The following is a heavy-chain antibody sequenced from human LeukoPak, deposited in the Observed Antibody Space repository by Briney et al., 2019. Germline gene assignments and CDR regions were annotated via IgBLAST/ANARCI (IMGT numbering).Heavy chain of an antibody. Sequence: GGSLRLSCAASGFTFSSYGMSWVRQAPGKGLEWVASISSSSPYIYYTGSVKGRFTISRDNAKNSLYLQMNSLRAEDTAVYYCAGLYSRVGPFDYWGQGTLVTVSS. V-gene: IGHV3-21*01. D-gene: IGHD5-18*01. CDR2: ISSSSPYI. J-gene: IGHJ4*02. CDR3: AGLYSRVGPFDY. CDR1: GFTFSSYG.